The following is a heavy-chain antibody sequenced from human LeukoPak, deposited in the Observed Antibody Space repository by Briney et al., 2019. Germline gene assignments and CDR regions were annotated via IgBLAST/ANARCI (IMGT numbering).Heavy chain of an antibody. CDR3: ARGPFYGDSVRFDY. D-gene: IGHD4-17*01. Sequence: PSQTLSLTCTVSGGSISSGSYYWTWIRQPAGKGLECIGRISTTGSTNYNPSLKSRVTISVDTSTNQFSLRLSSVTAADTSMYYCARGPFYGDSVRFDYWGQGTRVTVSS. CDR1: GGSISSGSYY. J-gene: IGHJ4*02. CDR2: ISTTGST. V-gene: IGHV4-61*02.